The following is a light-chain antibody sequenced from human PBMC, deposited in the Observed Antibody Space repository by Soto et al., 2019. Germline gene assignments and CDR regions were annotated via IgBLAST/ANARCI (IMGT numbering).Light chain of an antibody. CDR2: DVS. V-gene: IGLV2-11*01. J-gene: IGLJ2*01. CDR3: CSYAGSSVV. CDR1: SSDVGGYNY. Sequence: QSALTQPRSVSGSPGQSVTISCTGTSSDVGGYNYVSWYQQHPGKAPKLMIYDVSKRPSGVPDRFSGSKSGNTASLTISGLQAEDEADYYRCSYAGSSVVFGGGTKLTVL.